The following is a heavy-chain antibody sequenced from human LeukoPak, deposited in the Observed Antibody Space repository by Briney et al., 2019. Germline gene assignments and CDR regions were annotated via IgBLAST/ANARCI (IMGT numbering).Heavy chain of an antibody. CDR1: GFTFSSYS. Sequence: PGGSLRLSCAASGFTFSSYSMNWVRQAPGKGLEWVSYISSSSSTIYYADSVKGRFTISRDNAKNSLYLQLNSLRAEDTAVYYCARVLHKRNYDSSDYYGSWGQGILVTVSS. V-gene: IGHV3-48*01. CDR3: ARVLHKRNYDSSDYYGS. J-gene: IGHJ5*02. D-gene: IGHD3-22*01. CDR2: ISSSSSTI.